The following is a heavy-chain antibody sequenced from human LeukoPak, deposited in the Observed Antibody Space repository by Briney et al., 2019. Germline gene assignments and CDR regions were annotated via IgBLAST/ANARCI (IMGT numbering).Heavy chain of an antibody. D-gene: IGHD3-10*01. CDR1: GGSFSGYY. V-gene: IGHV4-34*01. CDR2: INHSGST. J-gene: IGHJ4*02. CDR3: ARDRYYYYGSGSYYLFDY. Sequence: SETLSLTCAVYGGSFSGYYWSWIRQPPGKGLEWIGEINHSGSTNYNPSLKSRVTISVDTSKNQFSLKLSSVTAADTAVYYCARDRYYYYGSGSYYLFDYWGQGTLVTVSS.